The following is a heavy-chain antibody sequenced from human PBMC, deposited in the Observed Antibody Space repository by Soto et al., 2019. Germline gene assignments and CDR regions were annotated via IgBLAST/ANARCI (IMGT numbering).Heavy chain of an antibody. J-gene: IGHJ4*02. CDR1: GGSISSYY. D-gene: IGHD5-12*01. CDR2: IYYSGST. CDR3: ATSVNIVATTAFDY. Sequence: SETLSLTCTVSGGSISSYYWSWIRQPPGKGLEWIGYIYYSGSTNYNPSLKSRVTISVDTSKNQFSLKLSSVTAADTAVYYCATSVNIVATTAFDYWGQGTLVTVSS. V-gene: IGHV4-59*08.